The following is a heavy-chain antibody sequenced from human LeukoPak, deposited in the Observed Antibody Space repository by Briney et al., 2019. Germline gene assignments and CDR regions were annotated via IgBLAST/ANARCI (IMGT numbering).Heavy chain of an antibody. V-gene: IGHV4-34*01. CDR1: GGSFSGYY. CDR2: INHSGST. CDR3: ARMVTTIVGAPFDY. J-gene: IGHJ4*02. Sequence: PSETLSLTCAVYGGSFSGYYWSWIRQPPGKGLEWIGEINHSGSTNYNPSLKSRVTISVDTSKNQFSLKLSSVTAADTAVYYCARMVTTIVGAPFDYWGQGTLVTVSS. D-gene: IGHD1-26*01.